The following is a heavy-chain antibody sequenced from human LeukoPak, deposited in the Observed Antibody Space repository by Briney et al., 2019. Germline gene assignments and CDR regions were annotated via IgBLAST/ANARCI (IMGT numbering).Heavy chain of an antibody. Sequence: GGSLRLSCAASGFSLSNYAMSWVRQAPGKGLEWVSIISGSGGTTYYADSVKGRFTISRDNSKNTLYLQMNSLKADDTAVYYLAKSFNSVGGNWYLPFDYWGQGTLVTVSS. V-gene: IGHV3-23*01. CDR1: GFSLSNYA. D-gene: IGHD6-13*01. CDR2: ISGSGGTT. CDR3: AKSFNSVGGNWYLPFDY. J-gene: IGHJ4*02.